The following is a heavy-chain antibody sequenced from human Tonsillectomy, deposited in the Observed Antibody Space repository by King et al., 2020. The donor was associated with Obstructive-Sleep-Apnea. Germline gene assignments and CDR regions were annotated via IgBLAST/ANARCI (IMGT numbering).Heavy chain of an antibody. V-gene: IGHV4-59*01. CDR2: IYYSGST. J-gene: IGHJ6*02. D-gene: IGHD3-3*01. CDR1: GGSISSYY. CDR3: ARDRADYEFWSGYYRYGMDV. Sequence: VQLQESGPGLVKPSETLSLTCTVSGGSISSYYWSWIRQPPGKGLEWIGYIYYSGSTNYNPSLKSRVTISVDTSKNQFSLKLSSVTAADTAVYYCARDRADYEFWSGYYRYGMDVWGQGTTVTVSS.